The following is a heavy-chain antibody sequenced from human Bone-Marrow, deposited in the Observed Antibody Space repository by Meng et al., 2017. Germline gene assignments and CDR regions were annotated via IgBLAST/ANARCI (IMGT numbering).Heavy chain of an antibody. J-gene: IGHJ4*02. CDR3: VHKAAGMVGARFDY. D-gene: IGHD3-3*01. CDR2: MFWNDEK. Sequence: SGPTLVKPSQTFTLTCTVSGFSVSTSGVGVGWVRQPPGKALEWLAFMFWNDEKRYSPSLGTRLTINKDTSKNQVVLTLTDIDPEDTATYFCVHKAAGMVGARFDYWGQGTLVTVSS. V-gene: IGHV2-5*01. CDR1: GFSVSTSGVG.